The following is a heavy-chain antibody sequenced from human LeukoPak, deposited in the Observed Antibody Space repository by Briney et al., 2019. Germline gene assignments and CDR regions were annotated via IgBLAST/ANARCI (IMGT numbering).Heavy chain of an antibody. Sequence: PGGSLRPSCVASRFTLSYYWMHWVRQVPGKGLVWVSRINKDGTTTDYADSVKGRFTISRDNAKNTVFLQMTSLRLEDTAIYYCVRDWFSEGSAAFDSWGQGTLVTVSS. CDR3: VRDWFSEGSAAFDS. J-gene: IGHJ4*02. D-gene: IGHD1-26*01. CDR2: INKDGTTT. CDR1: RFTLSYYW. V-gene: IGHV3-74*01.